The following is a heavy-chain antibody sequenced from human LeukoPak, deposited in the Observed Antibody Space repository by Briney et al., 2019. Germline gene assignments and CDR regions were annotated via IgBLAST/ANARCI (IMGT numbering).Heavy chain of an antibody. D-gene: IGHD3-9*01. CDR3: ARPSGDIVTGYYGL. Sequence: PSETLSLTCAVYGGSFSGYYWSWIRQPPGKGLEWIGEINHSGSTNYNPSLKSRVTISVDTSKNQFSLKLRSVTAADTAVYYCARPSGDIVTGYYGLWGQGTLVTVSS. CDR2: INHSGST. V-gene: IGHV4-34*01. CDR1: GGSFSGYY. J-gene: IGHJ4*02.